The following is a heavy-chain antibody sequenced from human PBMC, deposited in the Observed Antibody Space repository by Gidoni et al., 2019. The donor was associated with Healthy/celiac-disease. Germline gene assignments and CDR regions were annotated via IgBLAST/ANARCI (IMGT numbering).Heavy chain of an antibody. CDR2: INHSGST. Sequence: QVQLQQWGAGLLKPSETLSLTCAVYGGSFSGYYWSWIRQPPGKGLEWIGEINHSGSTNYNPSLKSRVTISVDTSKNQFSLKLSSVTAADTAVYYCARYCIDGRTGQQLVPLGFDYWGQGTLVTVSS. D-gene: IGHD6-13*01. CDR1: GGSFSGYY. CDR3: ARYCIDGRTGQQLVPLGFDY. V-gene: IGHV4-34*01. J-gene: IGHJ4*02.